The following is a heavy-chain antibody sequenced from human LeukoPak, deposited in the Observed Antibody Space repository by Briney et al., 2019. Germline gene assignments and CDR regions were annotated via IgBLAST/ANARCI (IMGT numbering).Heavy chain of an antibody. CDR3: TRAIVLMVYAIDKIDY. CDR2: IRSKAYGGTT. D-gene: IGHD2-8*01. V-gene: IGHV3-49*04. CDR1: GFTLSNAW. J-gene: IGHJ4*02. Sequence: GGSLRLSCAASGFTLSNAWMNWVRQAPGKGLEWVGFIRSKAYGGTTEYAASVKGRFTISRDDSKSIAYLQMNSLKTEDTAVYYCTRAIVLMVYAIDKIDYWGQGTLVTVSS.